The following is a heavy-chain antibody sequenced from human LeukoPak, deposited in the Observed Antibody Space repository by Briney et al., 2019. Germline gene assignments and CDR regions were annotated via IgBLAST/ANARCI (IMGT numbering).Heavy chain of an antibody. CDR1: GGSISSYY. Sequence: SETLSLTCTVSGGSISSYYWSWIRQPPGKGLEWIGYIYYSGSTNYNPSPKSRVTISVDTSKNQFSLKLSSVTAADTAVYYCARESIVVVPAATHAFDIWGQGTMVTVSS. CDR3: ARESIVVVPAATHAFDI. CDR2: IYYSGST. J-gene: IGHJ3*02. V-gene: IGHV4-59*01. D-gene: IGHD2-2*01.